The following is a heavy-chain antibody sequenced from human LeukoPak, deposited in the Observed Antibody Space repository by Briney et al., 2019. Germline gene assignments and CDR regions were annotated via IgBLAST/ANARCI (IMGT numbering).Heavy chain of an antibody. CDR1: GFTFSSYG. V-gene: IGHV3-30*02. D-gene: IGHD3-22*01. CDR2: IRYDGSNK. J-gene: IGHJ4*02. CDR3: AKGAYYDDSGAQYYFDY. Sequence: GGSLRLSCAASGFTFSSYGMHWVRQAPGKGLEWVAFIRYDGSNKYYADSVKGRFTISRDNSKNTLYLQMNSLRAEDTAVYYCAKGAYYDDSGAQYYFDYWGQGTLVTVSS.